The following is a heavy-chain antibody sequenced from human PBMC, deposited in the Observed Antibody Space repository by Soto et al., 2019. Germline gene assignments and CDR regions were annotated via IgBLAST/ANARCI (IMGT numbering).Heavy chain of an antibody. J-gene: IGHJ4*02. Sequence: QVQLVQSGAEVKKPGSSVKVSCKASGGTFSSYAISWVRQAPGQGLEWMGGFILIFGTANYAQKFQGRVTITADESTSTDYMELSSLRSEDTAVYYCARESVGYDILTGYQDYWGQGTLVTVSS. V-gene: IGHV1-69*01. CDR3: ARESVGYDILTGYQDY. CDR1: GGTFSSYA. D-gene: IGHD3-9*01. CDR2: FILIFGTA.